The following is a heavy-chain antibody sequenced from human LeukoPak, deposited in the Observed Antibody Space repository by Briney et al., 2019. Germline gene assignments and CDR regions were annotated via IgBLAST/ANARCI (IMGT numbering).Heavy chain of an antibody. CDR3: ARILSGSYPFPSEN. Sequence: SQTLSLTCTVSGGSISSGSYYWSWIRQPAGKGLEWIGRIYTSGSTNYNPSLKSRVTISVDTSKNQFSLKLSSVTAADTAVYYCARILSGSYPFPSENWGQGTLVTVSS. J-gene: IGHJ4*02. D-gene: IGHD1-26*01. V-gene: IGHV4-61*02. CDR2: IYTSGST. CDR1: GGSISSGSYY.